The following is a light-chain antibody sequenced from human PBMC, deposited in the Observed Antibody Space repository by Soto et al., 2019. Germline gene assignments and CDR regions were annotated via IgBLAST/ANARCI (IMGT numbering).Light chain of an antibody. CDR1: QSVFGY. J-gene: IGKJ4*01. V-gene: IGKV3-11*01. CDR2: DAY. CDR3: QQRSDSPPLT. Sequence: EVVLTQSPATLSLSPGERATLSCRASQSVFGYLAWYQHKPGQAPRLLIYDAYKRATGVPARFSGSGSETDFTLIISNLEPEDFAVYYCQQRSDSPPLTFGGGTKVEIK.